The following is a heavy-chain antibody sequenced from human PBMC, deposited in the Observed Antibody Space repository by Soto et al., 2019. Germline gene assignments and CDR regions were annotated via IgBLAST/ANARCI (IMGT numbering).Heavy chain of an antibody. D-gene: IGHD3-3*01. CDR1: GGSVSSSSYY. Sequence: PSETLSLTCTVSGGSVSSSSYYWGWVRQPPGKGLEWIGSIYYSGSTYYNPSLKSRVTISVDTSKNQFSLKLSSVTAADTAVYYCARLEDDFWSGYYWVDVWGQGTTVTSP. CDR2: IYYSGST. CDR3: ARLEDDFWSGYYWVDV. J-gene: IGHJ6*02. V-gene: IGHV4-39*01.